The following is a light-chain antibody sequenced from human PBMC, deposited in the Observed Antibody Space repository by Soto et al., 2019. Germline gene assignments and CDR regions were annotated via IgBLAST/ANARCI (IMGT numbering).Light chain of an antibody. V-gene: IGKV3-20*01. J-gene: IGKJ5*01. CDR3: QFYGSSLIT. CDR1: EIIKTFY. CDR2: GVY. Sequence: MVLTQSPGTLSLSPGEPATLSCKASEIIKTFYFGWYQQKPGQSPRLIINGVYTRASGVPDRFSGRGSGTDFTLTISRLEPEDFAVYYCQFYGSSLITFGQGTRLEMK.